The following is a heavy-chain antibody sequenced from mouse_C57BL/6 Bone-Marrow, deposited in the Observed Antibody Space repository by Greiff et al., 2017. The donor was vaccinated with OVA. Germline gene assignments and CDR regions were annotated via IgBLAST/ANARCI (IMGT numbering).Heavy chain of an antibody. CDR3: AREDYGYDWYFDV. Sequence: QVQLQQPGAELVMPGASVKLSCKASGYTFTSYWMHWVKQRPGQGLEWIGEIDPSDSYTNYNQKFKGKSTLTVDKSSSTAYMQLSSLTSEDSAVYYCAREDYGYDWYFDVWGTGTTVTVSS. CDR2: IDPSDSYT. V-gene: IGHV1-69*01. J-gene: IGHJ1*03. CDR1: GYTFTSYW. D-gene: IGHD2-2*01.